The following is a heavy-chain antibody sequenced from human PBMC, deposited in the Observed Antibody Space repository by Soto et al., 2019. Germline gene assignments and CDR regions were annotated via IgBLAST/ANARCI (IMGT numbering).Heavy chain of an antibody. V-gene: IGHV4-61*01. CDR3: ARLEPYYNWFDP. CDR2: IYYSGST. D-gene: IGHD1-1*01. CDR1: GGSVTSGSYY. J-gene: IGHJ5*02. Sequence: PSETLSLTCTVSGGSVTSGSYYWSWIRQPPEKGLEWIGYIYYSGSTNYNPSLKSRVTISVDTSKNQFSLKLSSVTAADTAVYYCARLEPYYNWFDPWGQGTLVTVSS.